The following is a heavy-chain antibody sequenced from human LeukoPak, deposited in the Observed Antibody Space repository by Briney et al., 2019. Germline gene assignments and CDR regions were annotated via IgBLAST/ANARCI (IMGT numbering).Heavy chain of an antibody. CDR2: ISAYNGNT. CDR3: ARARIGYSGSYYGVDY. D-gene: IGHD1-26*01. J-gene: IGHJ4*02. V-gene: IGHV1-18*01. Sequence: EASVKVSCKASGYTFTSYGISWVRQAPGQGLEWMGWISAYNGNTNYAQKLQGRVTMTTDTSTSTAYMELRSLRSDDTAVYYCARARIGYSGSYYGVDYWGQGTLVTVSS. CDR1: GYTFTSYG.